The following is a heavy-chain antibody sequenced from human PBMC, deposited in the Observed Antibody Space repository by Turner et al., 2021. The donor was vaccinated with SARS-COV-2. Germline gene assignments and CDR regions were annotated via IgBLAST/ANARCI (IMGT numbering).Heavy chain of an antibody. CDR3: ARRPQTSLYWYFDL. CDR1: GLSVDYGY. V-gene: IGHV3-66*01. Sequence: EEALAESGGGLVQPGGSLRLYCVASGLSVDYGYVAWVRQAPGKGLEAVSFIYNSGTTKIVDSLKRRFTISRDNSKNTIYLQMDSLIVEDTSVYYCARRPQTSLYWYFDLWSRGTPVTVSS. D-gene: IGHD4-17*01. J-gene: IGHJ2*01. CDR2: IYNSGTT.